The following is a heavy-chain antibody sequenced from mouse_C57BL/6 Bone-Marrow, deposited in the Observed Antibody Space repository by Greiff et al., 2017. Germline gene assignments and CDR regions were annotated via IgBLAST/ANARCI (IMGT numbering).Heavy chain of an antibody. J-gene: IGHJ3*01. CDR1: GFNIKNTY. CDR2: IDPANGNT. Sequence: EVKLVESVAELVRPGASVKLSCTASGFNIKNTYMHWVKQRPEQGLEWIGRIDPANGNTIYAPKFQGKATITADTASITAYLQLSSLTSEYTAIYYGAQRAWFAYWGQGTLVTVSA. CDR3: AQRAWFAY. V-gene: IGHV14-3*01.